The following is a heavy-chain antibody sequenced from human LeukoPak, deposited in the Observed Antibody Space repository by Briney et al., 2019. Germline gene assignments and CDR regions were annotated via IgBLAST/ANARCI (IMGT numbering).Heavy chain of an antibody. Sequence: SQTLSLTCTVSGGSISSGGYYWSWIRQHPGKGLEWIGYIYYSGSTYYNPSLKSRVTISVDTSKNQFSLKLSSVTAADTAVYYCARSSFPGIAAAGTFYYWGQGTLVTVSS. D-gene: IGHD6-13*01. CDR2: IYYSGST. J-gene: IGHJ4*02. CDR3: ARSSFPGIAAAGTFYY. V-gene: IGHV4-31*03. CDR1: GGSISSGGYY.